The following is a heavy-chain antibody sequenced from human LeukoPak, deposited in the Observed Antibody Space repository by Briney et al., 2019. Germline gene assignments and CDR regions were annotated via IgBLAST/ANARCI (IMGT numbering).Heavy chain of an antibody. D-gene: IGHD3-9*01. CDR1: GYTFADYY. J-gene: IGHJ5*02. CDR3: ARVSTSGYRDWLDP. CDR2: IYPKSGGT. Sequence: ASVTVSCKASGYTFADYYIHWVRQAPGQGLEWIGWIYPKSGGTNSAQKFQGRVTMTSDTSISTAYMELSRLKFDDTAVYYCARVSTSGYRDWLDPWGQGTLVTVSS. V-gene: IGHV1-2*02.